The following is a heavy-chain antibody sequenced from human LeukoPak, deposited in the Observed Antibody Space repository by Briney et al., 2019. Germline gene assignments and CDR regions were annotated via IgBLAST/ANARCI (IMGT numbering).Heavy chain of an antibody. Sequence: SVKVSCKASGGTFSSYAISWVRQAPGQGLEWIGRIIPIFGTANYAQKFQGRVTITADKSTSTAYMELSSLRSEDTAVYYCARPRDYYDSSGYSVWGQGTLVTVSS. J-gene: IGHJ4*02. V-gene: IGHV1-69*06. CDR3: ARPRDYYDSSGYSV. CDR2: IIPIFGTA. D-gene: IGHD3-22*01. CDR1: GGTFSSYA.